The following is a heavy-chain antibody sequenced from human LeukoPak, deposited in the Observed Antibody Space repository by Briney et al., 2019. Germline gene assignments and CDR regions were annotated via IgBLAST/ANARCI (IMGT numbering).Heavy chain of an antibody. CDR3: ARGSAGIVVVPAASQGGDY. D-gene: IGHD2-2*01. V-gene: IGHV3-11*04. J-gene: IGHJ4*02. CDR1: GFTFSDYY. CDR2: ISSSGSTI. Sequence: GGSLRLSCAASGFTFSDYYMSWIRQAPGKGLEWVSYISSSGSTIYYADSVKGRFTISRDNAKNSLYLQMNSLRAEDTAVYYCARGSAGIVVVPAASQGGDYWGQGTLVTVSS.